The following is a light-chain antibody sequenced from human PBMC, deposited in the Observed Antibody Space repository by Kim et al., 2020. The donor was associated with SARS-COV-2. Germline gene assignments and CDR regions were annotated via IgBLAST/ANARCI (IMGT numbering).Light chain of an antibody. J-gene: IGLJ2*01. V-gene: IGLV1-51*01. CDR1: NSNIWINY. Sequence: PGQKVSIPCSGNNSNIWINYLSWYHHLPGSAPNLLIYDNNRRPSGIPDRFSGSKSDTSATLVITGLQTGDEAVYYCGTWDGSRVVFGGGTQLTVL. CDR2: DNN. CDR3: GTWDGSRVV.